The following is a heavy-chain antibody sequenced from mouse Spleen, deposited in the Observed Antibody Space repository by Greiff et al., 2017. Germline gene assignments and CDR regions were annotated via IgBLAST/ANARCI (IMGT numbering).Heavy chain of an antibody. V-gene: IGHV5-9*01. CDR3: ARDYYGSTWYFDV. D-gene: IGHD1-1*01. Sequence: EVMLVESGGGLVKLGGSLKLSCAASGFTFSSYYMSWVRQTPEKRLEWVATISSGGGSTYYPDSVKGRFTISRDNAKNTLYLQMSSLNSEDTAVYYCARDYYGSTWYFDVWGAGTTVTVSS. CDR2: ISSGGGST. J-gene: IGHJ1*01. CDR1: GFTFSSYY.